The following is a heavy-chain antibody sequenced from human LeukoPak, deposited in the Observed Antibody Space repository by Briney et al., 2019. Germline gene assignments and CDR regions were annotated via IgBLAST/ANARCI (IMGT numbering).Heavy chain of an antibody. CDR2: IIPTFGTA. Sequence: SVKVSCKASGYSFNSVGMNWVRQAPGQGLEWMGGIIPTFGTANYAQKFQGRVTITADESTSTAYMELSSLRSEDTAVYYCAREETIFGVVTYYWGQGTLVTVSS. CDR3: AREETIFGVVTYY. V-gene: IGHV1-69*13. J-gene: IGHJ4*02. CDR1: GYSFNSVG. D-gene: IGHD3-3*01.